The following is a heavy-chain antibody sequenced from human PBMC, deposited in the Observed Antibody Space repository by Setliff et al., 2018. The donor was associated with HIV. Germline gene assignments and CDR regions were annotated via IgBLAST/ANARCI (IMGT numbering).Heavy chain of an antibody. CDR1: GFTFSSYG. Sequence: GGSLRLSCAASGFTFSSYGMHWVRQAPGKGLEWVAVISKDGSNKYYADSVKGRFTISRDNSKNTLYLQMNSLRAEDTAVYYCATYHYYDSSAYFIDLYYLDYWGQGTLVTVSS. CDR3: ATYHYYDSSAYFIDLYYLDY. D-gene: IGHD3-22*01. CDR2: ISKDGSNK. J-gene: IGHJ4*02. V-gene: IGHV3-30*03.